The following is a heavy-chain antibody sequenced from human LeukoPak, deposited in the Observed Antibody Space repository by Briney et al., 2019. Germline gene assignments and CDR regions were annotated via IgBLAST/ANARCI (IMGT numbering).Heavy chain of an antibody. CDR2: ISSSGSTI. Sequence: GGSLRLSCAASGFTFSDYYMTWIRQAPGKGLEWVSYISSSGSTIYYADSVKGRFTISRDNAKNSLYLQMNSLRAEDTAVYYCARFGITGTTIAFDYWGQGTLVTVSS. D-gene: IGHD1-20*01. CDR3: ARFGITGTTIAFDY. J-gene: IGHJ4*02. CDR1: GFTFSDYY. V-gene: IGHV3-11*01.